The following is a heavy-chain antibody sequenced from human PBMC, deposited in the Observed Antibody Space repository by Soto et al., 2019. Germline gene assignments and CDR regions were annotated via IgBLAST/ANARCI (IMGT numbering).Heavy chain of an antibody. CDR2: ISGSGGST. Sequence: LSLSCAASGFTFSTYAMSWVRQAPGTGLEWVSAISGSGGSTYYADSVKGRFTISRDNSKNTLYLQMNSLRAEDTAVYYCAPYSGYDSRCFDPRGQRSLVAESS. CDR1: GFTFSTYA. V-gene: IGHV3-23*01. CDR3: APYSGYDSRCFDP. J-gene: IGHJ5*02. D-gene: IGHD5-12*01.